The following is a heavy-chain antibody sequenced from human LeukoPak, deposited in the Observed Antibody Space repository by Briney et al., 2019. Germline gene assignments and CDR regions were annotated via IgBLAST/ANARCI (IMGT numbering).Heavy chain of an antibody. CDR3: ASRESSMARSR. D-gene: IGHD3-10*01. J-gene: IGHJ4*02. Sequence: GGSLRLSCAASGFIISDDWMNWVRQVPGKGLEWVANIKEDGSVQDYVDSVRGRFTISRDNAKNSVYLQMNSLRVEDTAVYYCASRESSMARSRWGQGTLVTVSS. V-gene: IGHV3-7*01. CDR2: IKEDGSVQ. CDR1: GFIISDDW.